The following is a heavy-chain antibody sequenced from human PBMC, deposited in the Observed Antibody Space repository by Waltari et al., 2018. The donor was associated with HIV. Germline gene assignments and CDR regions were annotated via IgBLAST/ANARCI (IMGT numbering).Heavy chain of an antibody. CDR3: ARGTSWLVNVLES. D-gene: IGHD2-21*01. Sequence: QVPLVQSGPEVKRPGASVKISCEAPGSSLSDFVVHWVRQAPGQGLEWMGWINLGPDKRMMSRGFQIRVYRNRDTAQTIVFMELKNLTSDETAVYFCARGTSWLVNVLESGGQGTLVSVSS. V-gene: IGHV1-3*01. CDR1: GSSLSDFV. CDR2: INLGPDKR. J-gene: IGHJ1*01.